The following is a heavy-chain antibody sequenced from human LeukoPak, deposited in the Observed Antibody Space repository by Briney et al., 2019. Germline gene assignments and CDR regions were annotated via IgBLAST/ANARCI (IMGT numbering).Heavy chain of an antibody. CDR1: GGSFSGYY. Sequence: PSETLSLTCAVYGGSFSGYYWSWIRQPPGKGLEWIGEINHSGSTNYNPSLKSPVTISVDTSKNQFSLKLSSVTAADTAVYYCARGHWWFDPWGQGTLVTVSS. CDR2: INHSGST. J-gene: IGHJ5*02. CDR3: ARGHWWFDP. V-gene: IGHV4-34*01.